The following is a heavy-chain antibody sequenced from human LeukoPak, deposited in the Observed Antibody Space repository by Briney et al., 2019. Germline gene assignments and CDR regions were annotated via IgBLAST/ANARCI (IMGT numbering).Heavy chain of an antibody. CDR3: ARAVFERDYYYYYMDV. V-gene: IGHV4-59*01. CDR1: GGSISSCY. Sequence: SETLSLTCTVSGGSISSCYWSWIRQPPGKGLEWIGYIYYSGSTSYNPSLKSRVTISVDTSKNQFSLKLSSVTAADTAVYYCARAVFERDYYYYYMDVWGKGTTVTISS. D-gene: IGHD3-3*01. CDR2: IYYSGST. J-gene: IGHJ6*03.